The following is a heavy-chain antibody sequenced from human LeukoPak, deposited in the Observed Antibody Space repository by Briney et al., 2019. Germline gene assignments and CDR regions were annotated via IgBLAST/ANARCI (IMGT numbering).Heavy chain of an antibody. J-gene: IGHJ4*02. CDR1: GGSISSYY. CDR2: IYYSGST. D-gene: IGHD3-10*01. Sequence: SETLSLTCTVSGGSISSYYWSWIRQPPGKGLEWIGYIYYSGSTNYNPSLKSRVTISVDTSKNQFSLKLSSVTAADTAVYYCARNYGSGSLGFVYWGQGTLVTVSS. V-gene: IGHV4-59*01. CDR3: ARNYGSGSLGFVY.